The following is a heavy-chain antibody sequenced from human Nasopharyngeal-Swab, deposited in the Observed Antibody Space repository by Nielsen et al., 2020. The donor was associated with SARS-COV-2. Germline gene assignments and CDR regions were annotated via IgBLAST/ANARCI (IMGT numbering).Heavy chain of an antibody. CDR2: IYYSGST. J-gene: IGHJ4*02. Sequence: PGKGLEWIGSIYYSGSTYYNPSLKSRVTISVDTSKNQFSLKLGSVTAADTAVYYCARLDVSAAGRDYWGQGTLVTVSS. CDR3: ARLDVSAAGRDY. D-gene: IGHD6-13*01. V-gene: IGHV4-39*01.